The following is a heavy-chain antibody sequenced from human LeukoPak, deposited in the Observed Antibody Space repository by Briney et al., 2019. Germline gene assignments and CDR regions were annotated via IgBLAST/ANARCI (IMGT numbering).Heavy chain of an antibody. V-gene: IGHV1-69*04. J-gene: IGHJ4*02. CDR3: ARPYYYGSGSYRLDY. CDR2: IIPILGIA. CDR1: GGTFSSYA. D-gene: IGHD3-10*01. Sequence: SVKVSCKASGGTFSSYAISWVRQAPGQGLEWMGRIIPILGIANYAQKFQGRVTITADKSTSTAYMELSSLRSEDTAVYYCARPYYYGSGSYRLDYWGQGTLVTVSS.